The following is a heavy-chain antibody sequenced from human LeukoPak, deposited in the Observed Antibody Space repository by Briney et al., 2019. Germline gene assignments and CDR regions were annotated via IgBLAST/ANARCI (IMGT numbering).Heavy chain of an antibody. J-gene: IGHJ6*03. Sequence: ASVKVSCKASGYTFTGYYMHWVRQAPGQGLEWMGWISAYNGNTNYAQKLQGRVTMTTDTSTSTAYMELRSLRSDDTAVYYCARALRALMITFGGNYYYYMDVWGKGTTVTISS. CDR2: ISAYNGNT. V-gene: IGHV1-18*04. CDR1: GYTFTGYY. D-gene: IGHD3-16*01. CDR3: ARALRALMITFGGNYYYYMDV.